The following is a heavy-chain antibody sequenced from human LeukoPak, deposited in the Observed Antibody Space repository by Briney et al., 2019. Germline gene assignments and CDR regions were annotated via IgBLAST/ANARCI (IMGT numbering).Heavy chain of an antibody. J-gene: IGHJ5*02. D-gene: IGHD3-9*01. CDR1: GYTLKDLP. CDR3: ATNGEKYDILTGYYARGRWFDP. V-gene: IGHV1-24*01. CDR2: FDPEDGET. Sequence: GASVTVSCKVSGYTLKDLPIHWVRQAPGKGLEWMGGFDPEDGETLAQKFQGRVTMTEDTSTDTAYMELSSLRSEDTAVYYCATNGEKYDILTGYYARGRWFDPWGQGTLVTVSS.